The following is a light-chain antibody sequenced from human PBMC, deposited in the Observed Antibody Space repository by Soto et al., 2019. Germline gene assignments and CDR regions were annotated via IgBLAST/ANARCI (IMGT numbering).Light chain of an antibody. Sequence: DIVLTQSTATLSLSPGERATLSCWASQSVSTYLAWYQQKPGQAPRLLIYDASSSATGIPARFSGSGSGTDFTLTISSVEPEDFAVYYCQQRSNWITFGQGTRLESK. V-gene: IGKV3-11*01. CDR1: QSVSTY. CDR2: DAS. CDR3: QQRSNWIT. J-gene: IGKJ5*01.